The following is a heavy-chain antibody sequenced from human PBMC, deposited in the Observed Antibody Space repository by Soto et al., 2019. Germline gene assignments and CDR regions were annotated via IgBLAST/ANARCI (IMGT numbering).Heavy chain of an antibody. CDR2: IYYSGST. J-gene: IGHJ4*02. Sequence: QVQLQESGPGLVKPSQTLSLTCNVSGGSISSGGYYCSWIRQHPGQGLEWIGYIYYSGSTYYNPSLKSRVTISVDTSKNQFSLKVSSVTAADTAVYYCARDYGGDFDYWGQGTLVTVSS. V-gene: IGHV4-31*03. CDR1: GGSISSGGYY. D-gene: IGHD4-17*01. CDR3: ARDYGGDFDY.